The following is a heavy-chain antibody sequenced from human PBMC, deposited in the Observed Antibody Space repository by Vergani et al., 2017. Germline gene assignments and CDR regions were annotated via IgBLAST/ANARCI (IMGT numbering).Heavy chain of an antibody. Sequence: QLQLQESGPGLVKPSETLSLTCTVSGGSISSSSYYWGWIRQPPGKGLEWIGSIYYSGSTYYNPSLKSRVTISVDTSKNQFSLKLSSVTAADTAVYYCAREGDQVVAATYYYYGMDVWGQGTTVTVSS. V-gene: IGHV4-39*07. CDR2: IYYSGST. J-gene: IGHJ6*02. CDR1: GGSISSSSYY. CDR3: AREGDQVVAATYYYYGMDV. D-gene: IGHD2-15*01.